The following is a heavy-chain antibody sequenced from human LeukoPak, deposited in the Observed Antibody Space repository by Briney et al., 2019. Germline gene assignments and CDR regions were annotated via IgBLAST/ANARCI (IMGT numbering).Heavy chain of an antibody. J-gene: IGHJ4*02. CDR1: KFTFTNYW. CDR3: TRDIRLSYVGSTYFDH. V-gene: IGHV3-7*05. Sequence: PGGSLRLSCAASKFTFTNYWMSWVRLAPGKGLEWVANIKQDGSERYYVGSVKDRFTISRDNTENSLYLQMNSLRAEGTAVYYCTRDIRLSYVGSTYFDHWGQGTLVTVSS. D-gene: IGHD1-26*01. CDR2: IKQDGSER.